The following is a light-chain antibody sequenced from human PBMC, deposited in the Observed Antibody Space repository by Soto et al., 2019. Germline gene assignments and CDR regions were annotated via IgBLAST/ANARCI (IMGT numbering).Light chain of an antibody. J-gene: IGKJ2*01. Sequence: DIQMTQSPSSLSASVGDRVTITCRASQSISSYLNWYQQKPGKAPKLLIYAASSLQSGVPSRFSGSGSGTDFTLTISSLQPEDFATYDCQQSYSNPPPFGQGNKLEIK. CDR1: QSISSY. CDR2: AAS. CDR3: QQSYSNPPP. V-gene: IGKV1-39*01.